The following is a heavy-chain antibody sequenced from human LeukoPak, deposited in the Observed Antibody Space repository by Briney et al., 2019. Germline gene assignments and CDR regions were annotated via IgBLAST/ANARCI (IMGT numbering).Heavy chain of an antibody. J-gene: IGHJ3*02. V-gene: IGHV5-51*01. CDR1: GYSFTSYW. Sequence: GESLKISCKGSGYSFTSYWIGWVRQMPGKGLEWMGIIYPGDSDTRYSPSFQGQVTISADKSISTAYLQWSSLKASDTAMYYCATSLIVGATSEAFDIWGQGTMVTVSS. CDR2: IYPGDSDT. D-gene: IGHD1-26*01. CDR3: ATSLIVGATSEAFDI.